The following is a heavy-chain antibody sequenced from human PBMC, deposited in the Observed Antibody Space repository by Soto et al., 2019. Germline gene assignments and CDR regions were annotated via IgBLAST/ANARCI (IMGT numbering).Heavy chain of an antibody. CDR2: ISGSDGKT. CDR1: GFSFSSYA. J-gene: IGHJ4*02. D-gene: IGHD1-26*01. Sequence: EVQLLESGGGLVRPGGSLRLSCTASGFSFSSYALSWVRQAPGKGLEWVSTISGSDGKTSYADSVKGRFSISRDTSKTTLYLEMTSLRVEDTAVYYCARWSFLDYWGQGTRVTVS. CDR3: ARWSFLDY. V-gene: IGHV3-23*01.